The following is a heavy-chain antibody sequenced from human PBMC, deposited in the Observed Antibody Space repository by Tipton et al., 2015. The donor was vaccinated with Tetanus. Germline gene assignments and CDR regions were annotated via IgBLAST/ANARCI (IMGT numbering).Heavy chain of an antibody. V-gene: IGHV5-51*01. CDR1: W. CDR2: FFPGDSES. CDR3: AKVSAPGTIATGNFDY. J-gene: IGHJ4*02. D-gene: IGHD1-1*01. Sequence: WWSWVRQVPGKGLEWMGIFFPGDSESRYSPSFQGQVTMSGDNSIRTAYLQWNSLRASDTATYYCAKVSAPGTIATGNFDYWGQGTPVTVSP.